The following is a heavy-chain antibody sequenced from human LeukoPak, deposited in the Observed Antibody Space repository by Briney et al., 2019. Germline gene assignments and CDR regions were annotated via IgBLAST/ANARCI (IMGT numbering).Heavy chain of an antibody. CDR1: GFTFSSYG. D-gene: IGHD6-13*01. Sequence: GRSLRLSCAASGFTFSSYGMHWVRQAPGKGLEWVAVIWYDGSNKYYADSVKGRFTISRDNSKNTLYPQMNSLRAEDTAVYYCARSSSWFDAFDIWGQGTMVTVSS. V-gene: IGHV3-33*01. J-gene: IGHJ3*02. CDR2: IWYDGSNK. CDR3: ARSSSWFDAFDI.